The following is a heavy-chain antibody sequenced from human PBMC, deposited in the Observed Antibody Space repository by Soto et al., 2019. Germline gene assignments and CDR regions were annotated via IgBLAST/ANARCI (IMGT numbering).Heavy chain of an antibody. CDR3: ARSLYFDY. CDR2: IYYSGIT. J-gene: IGHJ4*02. Sequence: SESLSLTCTVSGDSISSSSYYWGWIRQPPGKGLVWIGSIYYSGITYYNPSLKSRVTISVDTSKNQFSLKLSSVTAADTAVYYCARSLYFDYWGQGTLVTVSS. CDR1: GDSISSSSYY. V-gene: IGHV4-39*01. D-gene: IGHD2-8*01.